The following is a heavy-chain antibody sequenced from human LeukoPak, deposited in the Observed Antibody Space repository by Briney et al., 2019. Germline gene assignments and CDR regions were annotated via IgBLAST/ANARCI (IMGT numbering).Heavy chain of an antibody. V-gene: IGHV3-30*02. CDR3: AKDRGSSSSDY. Sequence: PGGSLRLSCAASGFTFSRYGMHWVRQAPGKWLEWVAFIHYDGSNKYYADSVKGRFTISRDNSKNTLYLQMNSLRVDDTAVYYCAKDRGSSSSDYWGQGTLVTVSS. J-gene: IGHJ4*02. D-gene: IGHD6-6*01. CDR2: IHYDGSNK. CDR1: GFTFSRYG.